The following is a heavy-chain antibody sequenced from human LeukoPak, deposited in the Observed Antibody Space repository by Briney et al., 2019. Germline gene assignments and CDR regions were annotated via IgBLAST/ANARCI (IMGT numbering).Heavy chain of an antibody. D-gene: IGHD3-10*01. Sequence: PSETLSLTCAVYGGSFSGYYWSWIRQPPGKGLEWIGEINHSGSTNYNPSLKSRVTISVDTSKNHFSLKLSSVTAADTAVYYCARAKPTGLLWLGELSHFIDYWGQGTLVTVSS. CDR1: GGSFSGYY. CDR3: ARAKPTGLLWLGELSHFIDY. CDR2: INHSGST. J-gene: IGHJ4*02. V-gene: IGHV4-34*01.